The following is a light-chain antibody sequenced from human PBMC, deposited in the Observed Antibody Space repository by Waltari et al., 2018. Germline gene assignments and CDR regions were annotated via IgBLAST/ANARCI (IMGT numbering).Light chain of an antibody. CDR3: HSYDTYHV. V-gene: IGLV6-57*02. J-gene: IGLJ3*02. Sequence: FVLTQPHSVSESPGKTVTISCTGSGGSIASNYVQWYRQRPGSAPTTVVYEDSRRPFGCPDRLSGSIDRSSNAASLTISGLKTEDEGDYYCHSYDTYHVFGGGTKLTVL. CDR2: EDS. CDR1: GGSIASNY.